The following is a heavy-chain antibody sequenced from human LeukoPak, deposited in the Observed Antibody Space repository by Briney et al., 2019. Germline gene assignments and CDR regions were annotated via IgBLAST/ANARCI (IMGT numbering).Heavy chain of an antibody. J-gene: IGHJ4*02. CDR1: GGSLSSYY. CDR3: ANTRIDEQQLVYFDY. D-gene: IGHD6-13*01. Sequence: SETLSLTCTVSGGSLSSYYWSWIRQPPGKGLEWIGYIYTSGSTNYNPSLKSRVTISVDTSKNQFSLKLSSVTAADTAVYCCANTRIDEQQLVYFDYWGQGTLVTVSS. V-gene: IGHV4-4*09. CDR2: IYTSGST.